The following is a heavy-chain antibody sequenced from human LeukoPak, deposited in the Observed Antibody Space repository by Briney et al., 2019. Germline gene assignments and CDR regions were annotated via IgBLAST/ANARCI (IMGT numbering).Heavy chain of an antibody. CDR3: ARVSGPMGRGVIIGEKGFDY. V-gene: IGHV1-18*01. J-gene: IGHJ4*02. CDR2: ISAYNGNT. CDR1: GYTFTSYG. D-gene: IGHD3-10*01. Sequence: ASVKVSCKASGYTFTSYGISWVRQAPGQGLEWMGWISAYNGNTNYAQKLQGRVTMTTDTSTSTAYMELRSLRSDDTAVYYCARVSGPMGRGVIIGEKGFDYWGQGTLVTVSS.